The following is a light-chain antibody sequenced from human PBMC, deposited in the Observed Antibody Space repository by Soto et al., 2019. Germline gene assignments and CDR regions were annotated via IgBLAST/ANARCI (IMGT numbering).Light chain of an antibody. Sequence: QSALTQPRSVSGSPGQSVTISCTGTSSDVGGYNYVSWYQQHPGKAPKLMIYDVSKRPSGVPDRFSGSKSGNTASLTISGLQADDEADYYCCSYAGSYTHYVFATGTKVTVL. CDR1: SSDVGGYNY. CDR3: CSYAGSYTHYV. CDR2: DVS. J-gene: IGLJ1*01. V-gene: IGLV2-11*01.